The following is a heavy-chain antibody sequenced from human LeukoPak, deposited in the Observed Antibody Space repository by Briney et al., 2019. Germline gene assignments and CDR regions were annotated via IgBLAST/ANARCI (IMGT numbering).Heavy chain of an antibody. CDR2: IYYSGST. V-gene: IGHV4-39*07. CDR1: GGSISSSSYY. Sequence: SETLSLTCTVSGGSISSSSYYWGWIRQPPGKGLEWIGSIYYSGSTYYNPSLKSRVTISVDTSKNQFSLKLSSVTAADTAVYYCARVRRGAPGYYFDYWGQGTLVTVSS. J-gene: IGHJ4*02. D-gene: IGHD3-10*01. CDR3: ARVRRGAPGYYFDY.